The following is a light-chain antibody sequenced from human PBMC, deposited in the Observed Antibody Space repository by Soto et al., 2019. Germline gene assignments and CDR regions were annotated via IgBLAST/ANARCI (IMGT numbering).Light chain of an antibody. CDR1: SSDIGAYDY. J-gene: IGLJ2*01. V-gene: IGLV2-14*01. CDR2: EVR. CDR3: GSYASASLI. Sequence: QSALTQPASVSGAPGQPITISCTGTSSDIGAYDYVSWYQQYPGKVTTLIIYEVRFRPSGVSNRFSGSKSGNTASLTISGLQTEDEADYYCGSYASASLIFGGGTKLTVL.